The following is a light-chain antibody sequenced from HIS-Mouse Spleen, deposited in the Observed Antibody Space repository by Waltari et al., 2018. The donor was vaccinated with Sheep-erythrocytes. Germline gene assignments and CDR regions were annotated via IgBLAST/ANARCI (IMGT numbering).Light chain of an antibody. CDR1: SSDVGGYNY. CDR3: CSYAGSYNYV. Sequence: QSALTQPRSVSGSPGQSVTISCTGTSSDVGGYNYVSWYQQHPGKAPKLMIYDVSKRPSGVPDRFSGSKSCNTASLTISGLQAEDEADYYCCSYAGSYNYVFGTGTKVTV. J-gene: IGLJ1*01. CDR2: DVS. V-gene: IGLV2-11*01.